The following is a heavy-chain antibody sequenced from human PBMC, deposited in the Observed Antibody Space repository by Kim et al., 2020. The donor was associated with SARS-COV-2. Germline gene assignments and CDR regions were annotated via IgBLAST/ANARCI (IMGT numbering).Heavy chain of an antibody. CDR3: ARPGDGTYPQCAYYYGLDV. CDR2: ISWNGDNR. V-gene: IGHV3-9*01. J-gene: IGHJ6*02. D-gene: IGHD3-16*02. CDR1: GFRFDDYA. Sequence: GGSLRLSCAASGFRFDDYALHWVRQPPGKGLEWVSGISWNGDNRGYADSVMGRFTISRDNAKNSLYLQMNELRPDDTALYYCARPGDGTYPQCAYYYGLDVWGQGNTVTVSS.